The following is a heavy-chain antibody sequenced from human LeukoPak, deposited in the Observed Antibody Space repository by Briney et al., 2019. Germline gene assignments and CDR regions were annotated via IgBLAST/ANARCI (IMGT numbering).Heavy chain of an antibody. V-gene: IGHV4-59*08. J-gene: IGHJ6*03. D-gene: IGHD6-13*01. Sequence: PSETLSPTCTVSGGSISSYYWSWIRQPPGKGLEWIGYIYYSGSTNYNPSLKSRVTISVDTSKNQFSLKLSSVTAADTGVYYCARQTNSTWSLYLDVWGKGTTVTVSS. CDR1: GGSISSYY. CDR2: IYYSGST. CDR3: ARQTNSTWSLYLDV.